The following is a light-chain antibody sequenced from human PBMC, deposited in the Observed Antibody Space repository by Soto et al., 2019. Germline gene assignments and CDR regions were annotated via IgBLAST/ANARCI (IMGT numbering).Light chain of an antibody. CDR3: QQYGSSPVT. CDR2: GAS. Sequence: EIVLTQSADTLSLSPGERATLSCRASQSVSNSYLAWYQQKLGQAPRLLIYGASSRATGIPDRFSGSGSGTDFTLTISRLEPEDFAVYYCQQYGSSPVTFGPGTKVDIK. V-gene: IGKV3-20*01. CDR1: QSVSNSY. J-gene: IGKJ3*01.